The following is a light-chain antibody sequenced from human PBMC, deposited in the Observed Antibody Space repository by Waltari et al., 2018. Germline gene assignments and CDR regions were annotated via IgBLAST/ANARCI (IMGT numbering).Light chain of an antibody. CDR2: SNN. J-gene: IGLJ2*01. V-gene: IGLV1-44*01. CDR1: SSNIGRHT. Sequence: QSVLTQPPSASGTPGQRVTISCSGSSSNIGRHTVTCSQQLPGPAPKLLIYSNNQRPSGVPDRFSGSKSGTSASLAISGLQSEDEADYYCAAWDDSLNGHVVFGGGTKLTVL. CDR3: AAWDDSLNGHVV.